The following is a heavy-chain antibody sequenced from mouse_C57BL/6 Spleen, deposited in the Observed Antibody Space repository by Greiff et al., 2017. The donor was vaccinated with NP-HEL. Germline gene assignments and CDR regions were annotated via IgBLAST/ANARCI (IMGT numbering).Heavy chain of an antibody. V-gene: IGHV1-81*01. J-gene: IGHJ4*01. CDR3: ARSVTIAAVVATRYAMDD. D-gene: IGHD1-1*01. Sequence: VQLVESGAELVRPGASVKLSCKASGYTFTSYGISWVKQRTGQGLEWIGEIYPRSGNTYYNEKFKGKATLTADKSSSTAYLELRRLTSEASAVSVGARSVTIAAVVATRYAMDDWGQGTSVTVAS. CDR1: GYTFTSYG. CDR2: IYPRSGNT.